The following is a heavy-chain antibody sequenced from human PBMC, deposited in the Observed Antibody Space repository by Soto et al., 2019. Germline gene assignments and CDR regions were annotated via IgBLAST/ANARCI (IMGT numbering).Heavy chain of an antibody. Sequence: SVKVSCKASGGTFSSYAISWVRQAPGQGLEWMGGIIPIFGTANYAQKFQGRVTITADESTSTAYMEMSNLRSEDTAVYYCARDLGSYYAFDIWGQGAMVTVSS. CDR1: GGTFSSYA. J-gene: IGHJ3*02. D-gene: IGHD1-26*01. V-gene: IGHV1-69*13. CDR3: ARDLGSYYAFDI. CDR2: IIPIFGTA.